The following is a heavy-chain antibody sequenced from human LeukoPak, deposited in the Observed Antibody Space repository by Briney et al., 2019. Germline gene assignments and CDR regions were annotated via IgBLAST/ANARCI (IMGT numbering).Heavy chain of an antibody. V-gene: IGHV3-15*01. CDR1: GFTFNNAW. CDR2: IKSKTDGGTT. J-gene: IGHJ4*02. D-gene: IGHD2-2*01. CDR3: TTDPPRYCSSASCYTGY. Sequence: PGGSLRLSCAASGFTFNNAWMTWVRQAPGKGLEWVGRIKSKTDGGTTHYGAPVKGRFTISRDDSKNTLYLQINSLKTEDTAVYYCTTDPPRYCSSASCYTGYWGQGTLVTVSS.